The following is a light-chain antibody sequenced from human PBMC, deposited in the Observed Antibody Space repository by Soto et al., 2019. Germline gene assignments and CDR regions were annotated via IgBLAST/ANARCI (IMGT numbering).Light chain of an antibody. CDR3: SAFTGTTYV. CDR2: DVS. Sequence: VLTQPASVSGSPGQSITISCTGTSSDVGGNKYVSWYQHYPGKAPKLMICDVSNRPSGVSNRFSGSKSGNTASLTISGLQAEDEADYYCSAFTGTTYVFGTGTKVTVL. CDR1: SSDVGGNKY. J-gene: IGLJ1*01. V-gene: IGLV2-14*03.